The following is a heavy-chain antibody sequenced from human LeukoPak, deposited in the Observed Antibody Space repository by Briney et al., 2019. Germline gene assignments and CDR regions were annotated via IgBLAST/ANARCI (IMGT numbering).Heavy chain of an antibody. V-gene: IGHV3-30*18. CDR3: AKERYCSGGSCFLDYYYYYMDV. CDR2: ISYDGSNK. J-gene: IGHJ6*03. Sequence: PGGSLRLSCAASGFTFSSYGMSWVRQAPGKGLEWVAVISYDGSNKYYADSVKGRFTISRDNSKNTLYLQMNSLRAEDTAVYYCAKERYCSGGSCFLDYYYYYMDVWGKGTTVTVSS. CDR1: GFTFSSYG. D-gene: IGHD2-15*01.